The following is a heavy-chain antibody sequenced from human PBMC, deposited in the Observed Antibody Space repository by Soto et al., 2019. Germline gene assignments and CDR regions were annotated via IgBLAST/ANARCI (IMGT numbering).Heavy chain of an antibody. V-gene: IGHV1-46*03. CDR1: GYTFTSYY. Sequence: QMQLVQSGAEVKKPGASVKVSCKASGYTFTSYYMHWVRQAPGQGLEWMGIINPSGGSTSYAQKFQGRVTMTRDTSTSTVYMELSSLRSEDTAVYYCARAALLWFGEYISDAFDIWGQGTMVTVSS. J-gene: IGHJ3*02. CDR2: INPSGGST. D-gene: IGHD3-10*01. CDR3: ARAALLWFGEYISDAFDI.